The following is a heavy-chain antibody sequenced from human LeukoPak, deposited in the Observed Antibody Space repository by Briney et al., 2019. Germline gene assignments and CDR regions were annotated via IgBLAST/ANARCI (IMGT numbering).Heavy chain of an antibody. Sequence: GGSLRLSCAASKFTFSSYAVHWVRQAPGKGLQWMAVISYDGSKKYYTDSVKGRFTISRDNSKNTLYLQMNSLRADDTSVYYCARALDHYFFDYWGQGTLVTVSS. CDR1: KFTFSSYA. CDR2: ISYDGSKK. V-gene: IGHV3-30*04. J-gene: IGHJ4*02. D-gene: IGHD3-9*01. CDR3: ARALDHYFFDY.